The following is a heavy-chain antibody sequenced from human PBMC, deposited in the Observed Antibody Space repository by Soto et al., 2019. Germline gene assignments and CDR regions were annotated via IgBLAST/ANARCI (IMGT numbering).Heavy chain of an antibody. J-gene: IGHJ4*02. D-gene: IGHD6-6*01. Sequence: EVQLVESGGGLVQPGGSLRLSCAASGFSFSDHYMDWVRQAPGKGLEWVGRIKNKANSYTTQYAAAVKGRFTISREDSKNSLSLQMSSLRAEDTAVYYCAKDWTSSSGFFDYWGQGTLVTVSS. CDR2: IKNKANSYTT. CDR1: GFSFSDHY. V-gene: IGHV3-72*01. CDR3: AKDWTSSSGFFDY.